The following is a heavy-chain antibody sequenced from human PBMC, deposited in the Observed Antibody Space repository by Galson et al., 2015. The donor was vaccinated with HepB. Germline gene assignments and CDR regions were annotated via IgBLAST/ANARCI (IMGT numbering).Heavy chain of an antibody. V-gene: IGHV1-18*01. D-gene: IGHD2-15*01. CDR3: ARGGRGFCDDAGCSAPYQYSYMDV. CDR1: GYSFTTYG. Sequence: SVKVSCKASGYSFTTYGITWVRQAPGQGLEWVGWKSTYNNNANYAQRLQGRVTMTTDTSTSTAYMELRSLTSNDTAVYYCARGGRGFCDDAGCSAPYQYSYMDVWGTGTTVTVSS. J-gene: IGHJ6*03. CDR2: KSTYNNNA.